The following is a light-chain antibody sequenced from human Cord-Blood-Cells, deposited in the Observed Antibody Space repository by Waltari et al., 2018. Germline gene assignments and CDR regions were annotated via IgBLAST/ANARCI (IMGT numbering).Light chain of an antibody. V-gene: IGKV1-39*01. Sequence: DIQMTQSPSSLPAAVGDRVTITCRDSQSISSYLNRYQQKPGKAHKLLIYAASSLQSGVPSRFSGSRSGTDFTLTISSLQPEDFATYYCQQSYSTPYTFGQGTKLEIK. CDR2: AAS. J-gene: IGKJ2*01. CDR1: QSISSY. CDR3: QQSYSTPYT.